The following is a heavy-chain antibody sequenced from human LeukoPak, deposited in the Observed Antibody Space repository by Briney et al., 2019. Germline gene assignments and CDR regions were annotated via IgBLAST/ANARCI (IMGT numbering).Heavy chain of an antibody. Sequence: PSETLSLTCTVSGGSISSYYWSWIRRPPGKGLEWIGYIYYSGSTNYNPSLKSRVTISVDTSKNQFSLKLSSVTAADTAVYYCARGAGTRGSYFPYYYYYGMDVWGQGTTVTVSS. CDR3: ARGAGTRGSYFPYYYYYGMDV. CDR2: IYYSGST. D-gene: IGHD1-26*01. V-gene: IGHV4-59*01. CDR1: GGSISSYY. J-gene: IGHJ6*02.